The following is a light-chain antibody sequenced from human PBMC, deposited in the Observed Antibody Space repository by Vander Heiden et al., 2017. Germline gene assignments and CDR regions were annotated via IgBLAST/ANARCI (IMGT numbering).Light chain of an antibody. Sequence: EIVMTQSPATLSVSPGERATVSCRASQSVSGTGAWYQQRPGQTPRLLIYGASTRATGIPARFSGSGSGTEFTLTISSLQSEDFAVYYCQQYKNWPITFGGGTKVEI. CDR3: QQYKNWPIT. CDR1: QSVSGT. J-gene: IGKJ4*01. CDR2: GAS. V-gene: IGKV3D-15*01.